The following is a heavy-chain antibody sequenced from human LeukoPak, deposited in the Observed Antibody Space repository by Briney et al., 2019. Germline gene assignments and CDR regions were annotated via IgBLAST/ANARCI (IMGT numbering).Heavy chain of an antibody. Sequence: ASVKVSCKASGYTFTSYAIHWVRQAPGQRLEWMGWINAGNGNTKYSQKFQGRVTITRDTSASTAYMELSSLRSEDTAVYYCARSPSAVGGSYWGQGTLATVSS. CDR2: INAGNGNT. CDR1: GYTFTSYA. D-gene: IGHD1-26*01. J-gene: IGHJ4*02. V-gene: IGHV1-3*01. CDR3: ARSPSAVGGSY.